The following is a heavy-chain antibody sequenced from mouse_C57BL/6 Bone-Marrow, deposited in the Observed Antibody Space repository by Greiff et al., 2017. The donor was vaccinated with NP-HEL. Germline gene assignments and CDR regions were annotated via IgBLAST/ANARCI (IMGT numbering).Heavy chain of an antibody. CDR1: GYSITSGYY. CDR2: ISYDGSN. J-gene: IGHJ2*01. Sequence: EVQLVESGPGLVKPSQSLSLTCSVTGYSITSGYYWNWIRQFPGNKLEWMGYISYDGSNNYNPSLKNRISITRDTSKNQFFLKLNSVTTEDTATYYCARYSNYFDYWGQGTTLTVSS. V-gene: IGHV3-6*01. CDR3: ARYSNYFDY.